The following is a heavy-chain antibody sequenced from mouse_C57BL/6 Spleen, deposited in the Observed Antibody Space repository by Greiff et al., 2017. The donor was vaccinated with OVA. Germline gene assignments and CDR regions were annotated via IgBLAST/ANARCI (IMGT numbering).Heavy chain of an antibody. D-gene: IGHD1-1*01. V-gene: IGHV3-6*01. J-gene: IGHJ2*01. CDR1: GYSITSGYY. CDR2: ISYDGSN. CDR3: ARAGTTVVAHFDY. Sequence: VQLKQSGPGLVKPSQSLSLTCSVTGYSITSGYYWNWIRQFPGNKLEWMGYISYDGSNNYNPSLKNRISITRDTSKNQFFLKLNSVTTEDTATYYCARAGTTVVAHFDYWGQGTTLTVSS.